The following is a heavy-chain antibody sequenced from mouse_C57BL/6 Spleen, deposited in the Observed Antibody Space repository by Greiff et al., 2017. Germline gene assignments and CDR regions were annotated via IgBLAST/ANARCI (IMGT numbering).Heavy chain of an antibody. CDR3: APYDGLAY. Sequence: EVMLVESVAELVRPGASVKLSCTASGFNIKNPYMHWVKQRPEQGLEWIGRIAPANGNTKYAPKFQGKATITADTSSNTAYLQLSSLTSEDTAIYYCAPYDGLAYWGQGTLVTVSA. V-gene: IGHV14-3*01. J-gene: IGHJ3*01. D-gene: IGHD2-3*01. CDR2: IAPANGNT. CDR1: GFNIKNPY.